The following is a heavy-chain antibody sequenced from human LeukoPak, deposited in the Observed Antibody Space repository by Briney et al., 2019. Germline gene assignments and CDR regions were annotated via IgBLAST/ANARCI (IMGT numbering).Heavy chain of an antibody. CDR3: ARDRGPYGDYYYYGMDV. CDR2: INPNSGGT. Sequence: GASVKVSCKASGYTFTGYYMHWVRQAPGQGLEWMGWINPNSGGTNYAQKFQGRVAMTRDTSISTAYMELSRLRSDDTAVYYCARDRGPYGDYYYYGMDVWDQGTTVTVSS. D-gene: IGHD4-17*01. V-gene: IGHV1-2*02. CDR1: GYTFTGYY. J-gene: IGHJ6*02.